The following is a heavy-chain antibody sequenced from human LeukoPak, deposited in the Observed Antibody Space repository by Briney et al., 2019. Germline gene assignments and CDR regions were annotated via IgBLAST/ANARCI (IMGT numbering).Heavy chain of an antibody. CDR1: GFTFSNYR. D-gene: IGHD3-10*01. CDR3: AKVAYIGGSAVFDS. CDR2: ISSSSSTI. Sequence: QAGGSLRLSCAASGFTFSNYRMNWVRQAPGKGLEWVSHISSSSSTIYYADSVKGRFTVSRDNAKNSLYLQMNSLRAEDTAVYYRAKVAYIGGSAVFDSWGQGILVTVSS. J-gene: IGHJ4*02. V-gene: IGHV3-48*01.